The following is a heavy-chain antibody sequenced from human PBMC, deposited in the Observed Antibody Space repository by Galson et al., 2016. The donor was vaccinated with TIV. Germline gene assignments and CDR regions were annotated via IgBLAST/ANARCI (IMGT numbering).Heavy chain of an antibody. V-gene: IGHV3-23*01. CDR3: TTYPPILG. CDR1: GVSFSIHG. Sequence: SLRLSCAASGVSFSIHGMSWVRQAPGKGLEWVATISYTGTETYYPDSVKGRFTISRDTSKSTVYLQLNSLRGEDTAIYYCTTYPPILGWGQGTLVTVSS. D-gene: IGHD3-3*01. CDR2: ISYTGTET. J-gene: IGHJ4*02.